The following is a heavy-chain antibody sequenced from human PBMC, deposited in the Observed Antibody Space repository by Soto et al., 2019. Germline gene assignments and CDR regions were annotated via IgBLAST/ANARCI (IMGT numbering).Heavy chain of an antibody. D-gene: IGHD3-10*01. CDR1: GFTFDDYT. V-gene: IGHV3-43*01. CDR3: AKDIWDYGSGSYYNRYYGMDV. J-gene: IGHJ6*02. CDR2: ISWDGGST. Sequence: GGSLRLSCAASGFTFDDYTMHWVRQAPGKGLEWVSLISWDGGSTYYADSVKGRFTISRDNSKNSLYLQMNSLRTEDTALYYCAKDIWDYGSGSYYNRYYGMDVWGQGTTVTVSS.